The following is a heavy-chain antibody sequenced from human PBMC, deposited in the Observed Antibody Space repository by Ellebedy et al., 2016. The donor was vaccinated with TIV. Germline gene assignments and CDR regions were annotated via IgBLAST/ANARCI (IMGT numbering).Heavy chain of an antibody. CDR2: ISWNSGSI. CDR1: GSTFDDYA. CDR3: AREPLLWYGATSGPEHYYYYGMDV. V-gene: IGHV3-9*01. J-gene: IGHJ6*02. D-gene: IGHD3-10*01. Sequence: GGSLRLSCAASGSTFDDYAMHWVRQAPGTGLEWVSCISWNSGSIGYADSVKGRFTISRENAKNSLYLQMNSLRAEDTAVYYCAREPLLWYGATSGPEHYYYYGMDVWGQGTTVTVSS.